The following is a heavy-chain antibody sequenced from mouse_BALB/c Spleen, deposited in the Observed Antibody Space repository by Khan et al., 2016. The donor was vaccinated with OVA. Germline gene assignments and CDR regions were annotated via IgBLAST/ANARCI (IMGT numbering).Heavy chain of an antibody. CDR2: INTYTGEP. Sequence: QIQLVQSGPELKKPGETVKISCKASGYTFTNYGMNWVKQAPGKGLKWMGWINTYTGEPTYADDFEGRFVFSLETSASTAYLQINNLKNEDTATYFCTRRISYFALDYWGQGTSVTVSS. CDR1: GYTFTNYG. J-gene: IGHJ4*01. D-gene: IGHD2-4*01. CDR3: TRRISYFALDY. V-gene: IGHV9-3-1*01.